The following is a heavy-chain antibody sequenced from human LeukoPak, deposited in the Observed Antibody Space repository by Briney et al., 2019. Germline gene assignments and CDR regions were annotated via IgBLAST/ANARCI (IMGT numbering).Heavy chain of an antibody. D-gene: IGHD3-3*01. V-gene: IGHV3-15*01. CDR1: GFTVSSNS. Sequence: PGGSLRLSCTVSGFTVSSNSMSWVRQAPGKGLEWVGRIKSKTDGGTTDYAAPVKGRFTISRDDSKNTLYLQMNSLETEDTAVYYCTTGPPYYDFWSGLSWGKGTAVTVSS. J-gene: IGHJ6*04. CDR2: IKSKTDGGTT. CDR3: TTGPPYYDFWSGLS.